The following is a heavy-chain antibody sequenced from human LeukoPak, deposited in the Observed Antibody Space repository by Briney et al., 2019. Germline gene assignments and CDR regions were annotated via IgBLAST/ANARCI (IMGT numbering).Heavy chain of an antibody. D-gene: IGHD3-16*02. J-gene: IGHJ4*02. CDR1: GGSISSSSYY. CDR3: ARVRLGELSPIDY. V-gene: IGHV4-39*01. CDR2: IYYSGST. Sequence: SETLSLTCTVSGGSISSSSYYWGWIRQPPGKGLEWIGSIYYSGSTYYNPSLKSRVTISVDTSKNQFSLKLSSVTAADTAVYYCARVRLGELSPIDYWGQGTLVTVSS.